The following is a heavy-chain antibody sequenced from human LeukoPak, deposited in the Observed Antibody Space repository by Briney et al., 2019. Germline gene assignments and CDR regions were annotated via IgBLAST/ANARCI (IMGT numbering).Heavy chain of an antibody. CDR1: GFTFSTYD. Sequence: GGSLRLSCAASGFTFSTYDMSWVRQAPGKGLEWVSAISGSGGSTFYADSVKGRFTISRDNSKNTLYLQMNSLRAEDTAVYYCAKVASGSYYNWPFDYWGQGTLVTVSS. CDR2: ISGSGGST. CDR3: AKVASGSYYNWPFDY. V-gene: IGHV3-23*01. J-gene: IGHJ4*02. D-gene: IGHD1-26*01.